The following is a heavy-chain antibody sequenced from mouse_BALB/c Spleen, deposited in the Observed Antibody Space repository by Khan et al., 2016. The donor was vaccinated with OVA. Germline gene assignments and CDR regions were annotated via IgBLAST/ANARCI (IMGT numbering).Heavy chain of an antibody. Sequence: EVELVESGGGLVKPGGSLKLSCAASGFTFSNYAMSWVRQSPEKRLEWVASISSGDSTYYPDSVKGRFTISRDNVRNILYLQMSSLRSEDTAMYYCARDYWFAYWGQGTLVIVSA. J-gene: IGHJ3*01. CDR2: ISSGDST. V-gene: IGHV5-6-5*01. CDR3: ARDYWFAY. CDR1: GFTFSNYA.